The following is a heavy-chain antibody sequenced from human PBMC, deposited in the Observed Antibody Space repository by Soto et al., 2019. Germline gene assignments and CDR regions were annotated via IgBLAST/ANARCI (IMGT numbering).Heavy chain of an antibody. Sequence: GSLRLSCAASGFTFSSYAMSWVRQAPGKGLEWVSAISGSGGSTYYADSVKGRFTISRDNSKNTLYLQMNSLRAEDTAVYYCAKKLAIVVVITAIDYWGQGTLVTVSS. J-gene: IGHJ4*02. CDR1: GFTFSSYA. D-gene: IGHD3-22*01. CDR3: AKKLAIVVVITAIDY. V-gene: IGHV3-23*01. CDR2: ISGSGGST.